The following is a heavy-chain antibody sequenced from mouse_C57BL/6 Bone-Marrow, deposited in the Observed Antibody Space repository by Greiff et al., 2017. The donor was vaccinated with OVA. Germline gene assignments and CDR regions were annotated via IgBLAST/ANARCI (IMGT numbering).Heavy chain of an antibody. CDR3: FPSGTIDY. J-gene: IGHJ2*01. V-gene: IGHV14-4*01. CDR1: GFNIKDDY. CDR2: IDPENGDT. Sequence: EVQLQQPGAELVRPGASVKLSCTASGFNIKDDYMHWVKQRPEQGLEWIGWIDPENGDTEYASKFQGKAPITADTSSNTAYLQLSSLTSEDTAVYYCFPSGTIDYWGQGTTLTVSS. D-gene: IGHD4-1*01.